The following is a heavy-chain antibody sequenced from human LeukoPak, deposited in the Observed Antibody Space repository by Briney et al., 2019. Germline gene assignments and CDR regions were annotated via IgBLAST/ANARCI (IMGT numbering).Heavy chain of an antibody. Sequence: GGSLRLSCAASGFTFDDYAMHWVRQAPGKGLEWVSGISWNSGSIGYADSVKGRFTISRDNAKNSLYLQMNSLRAEDTAVYYCARGERGVFDYWGQGTLVTVSS. V-gene: IGHV3-9*01. D-gene: IGHD3-16*01. CDR3: ARGERGVFDY. CDR1: GFTFDDYA. J-gene: IGHJ4*02. CDR2: ISWNSGSI.